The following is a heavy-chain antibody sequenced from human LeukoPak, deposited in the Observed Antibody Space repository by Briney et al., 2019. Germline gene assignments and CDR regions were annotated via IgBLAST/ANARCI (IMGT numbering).Heavy chain of an antibody. V-gene: IGHV3-23*01. CDR3: AKPRALVVVAANFDY. D-gene: IGHD2-15*01. J-gene: IGHJ4*02. Sequence: GGSERLSCAASGFTFSSYAMSWARQAPGKGLEWVSAIGGSGGSTYYADSVKGRFTISRDNSKNTLYLQMNSLRAEDTAVYYCAKPRALVVVAANFDYWGQGTLVTVSS. CDR2: IGGSGGST. CDR1: GFTFSSYA.